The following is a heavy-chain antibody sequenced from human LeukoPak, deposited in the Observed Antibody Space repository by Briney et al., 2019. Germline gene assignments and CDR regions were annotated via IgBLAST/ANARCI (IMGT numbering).Heavy chain of an antibody. Sequence: PGGSLRLSCAASGFTFSSHSMNWVRQAPGKGLEWVSYIGSDTTITHYADSVKGRFTISRDNAKNSLYLQMNSLRAEDTAVYYCTRDLMDYDVSTGLHHYYMDVWGQGTTVTASS. CDR3: TRDLMDYDVSTGLHHYYMDV. CDR1: GFTFSSHS. J-gene: IGHJ6*02. V-gene: IGHV3-48*01. CDR2: IGSDTTIT. D-gene: IGHD3-9*01.